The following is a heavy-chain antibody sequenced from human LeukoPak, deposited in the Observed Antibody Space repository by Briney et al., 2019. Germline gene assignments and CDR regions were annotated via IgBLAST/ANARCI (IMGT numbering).Heavy chain of an antibody. CDR1: GGSISSYY. J-gene: IGHJ3*02. Sequence: SETLSPTCTVPGGSISSYYWSWIRQPPGKGLEWIGYIYYSGSTNYNPSLKSRVTISVDTSKNQFSLKLSSVTAADTAVYYCASLTRGYCSGGSCYGAFDIWGQGTMVTVSS. CDR2: IYYSGST. V-gene: IGHV4-59*01. D-gene: IGHD2-15*01. CDR3: ASLTRGYCSGGSCYGAFDI.